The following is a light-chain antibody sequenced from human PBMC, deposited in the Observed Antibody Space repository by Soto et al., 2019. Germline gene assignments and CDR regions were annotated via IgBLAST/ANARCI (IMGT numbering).Light chain of an antibody. CDR1: QSFLHSNGYNY. CDR2: WGS. Sequence: DIVMTQSPLSLPVTPGKPASISCRSRQSFLHSNGYNYLVWYLQKPGQSPQLLIYWGSKRASGVPDRFSGSGSGTDFTLRISRVEAEDVGVYYCMQGLETPNFGPGTKVDIK. CDR3: MQGLETPN. V-gene: IGKV2-28*01. J-gene: IGKJ3*01.